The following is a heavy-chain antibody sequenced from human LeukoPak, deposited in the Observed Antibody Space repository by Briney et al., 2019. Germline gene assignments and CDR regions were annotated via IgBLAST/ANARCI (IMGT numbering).Heavy chain of an antibody. CDR2: IIGSGGST. CDR3: AKWSPSGGNPGY. J-gene: IGHJ4*02. CDR1: GFTFNNYA. D-gene: IGHD4-23*01. Sequence: GGSLRLSCAASGFTFNNYAMSWVRQAPGKGLEWVSAIIGSGGSTYYADSLKGRFTISRDNSKNTLSLQLNSLRAADTAVYYCAKWSPSGGNPGYWGQGTLVTVSS. V-gene: IGHV3-23*01.